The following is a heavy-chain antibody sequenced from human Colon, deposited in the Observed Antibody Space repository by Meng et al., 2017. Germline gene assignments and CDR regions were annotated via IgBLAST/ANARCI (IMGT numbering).Heavy chain of an antibody. V-gene: IGHV4-30-2*01. CDR2: VYHSGST. CDR3: ASVPVGAHYYDGQFDN. Sequence: QLQLRESGLGLVKPSQTLSRICAVSGGSISSGGYSLTWIRQPPGKGLEWIGYVYHSGSTYYNPSLKSRVTMSVDRSKNQFSLILSSLTAADTAVYYCASVPVGAHYYDGQFDNWGQGTLVTVSS. CDR1: GGSISSGGYS. J-gene: IGHJ4*02. D-gene: IGHD3-22*01.